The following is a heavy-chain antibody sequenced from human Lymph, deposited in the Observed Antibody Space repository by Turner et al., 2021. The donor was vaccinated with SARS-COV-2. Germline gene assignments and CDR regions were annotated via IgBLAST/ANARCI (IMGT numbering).Heavy chain of an antibody. CDR1: GLTVSSNC. Sequence: EVQLVESGGGLVQPGGSLRLSCAGSGLTVSSNCMSWVRQAPGKGLEWVSVIYSGGTTYYADSVKGRFTISRHNSKNTLYLQMNSLRAEDTAVYYCARDLDTAGGMDVWGQGTTVTVSS. J-gene: IGHJ6*02. V-gene: IGHV3-53*04. CDR3: ARDLDTAGGMDV. D-gene: IGHD5-18*01. CDR2: IYSGGTT.